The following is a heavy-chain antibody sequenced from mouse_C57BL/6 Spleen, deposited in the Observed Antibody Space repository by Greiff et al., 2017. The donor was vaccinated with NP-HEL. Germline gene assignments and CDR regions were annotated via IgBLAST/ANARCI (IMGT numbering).Heavy chain of an antibody. CDR2: INPSTGGT. Sequence: EVQLQQSGPELVKPGASVKISCKASGYSFTGYYMNWVKQSPEKSLEWIGEINPSTGGTTYNQKFKAKATLTVAKSSITAYMQLKSLTSEDSAVYYCARGGNSLPFAYWGQGTLVTVSA. CDR3: ARGGNSLPFAY. CDR1: GYSFTGYY. D-gene: IGHD2-1*01. V-gene: IGHV1-42*01. J-gene: IGHJ3*01.